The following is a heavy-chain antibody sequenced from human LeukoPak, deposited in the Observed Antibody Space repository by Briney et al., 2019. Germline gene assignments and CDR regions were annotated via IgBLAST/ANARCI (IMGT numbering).Heavy chain of an antibody. J-gene: IGHJ4*02. CDR3: AKDLGDDYNAYYFDY. CDR2: INPNSGGT. D-gene: IGHD5-24*01. Sequence: GASVKVSCKASGYTFTGYYMYWVRQAPGQGLEWMGWINPNSGGTKYAQKFQGRVTMTRDTSISTAYMELSRLRSDDTAVYYCAKDLGDDYNAYYFDYWGQGTLVTVSS. CDR1: GYTFTGYY. V-gene: IGHV1-2*02.